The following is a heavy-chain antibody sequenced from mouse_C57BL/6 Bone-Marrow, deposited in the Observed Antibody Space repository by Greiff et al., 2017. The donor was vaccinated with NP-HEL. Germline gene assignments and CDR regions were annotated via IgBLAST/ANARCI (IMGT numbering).Heavy chain of an antibody. CDR2: IYPRSGNT. CDR1: GYTFTSYG. J-gene: IGHJ2*01. Sequence: VQLQQSGAELARPGASVKLSCKASGYTFTSYGISWVKQRTGQGLEWIGEIYPRSGNTYYNEKFKGKATLTADKSTSTAYMELRSLTSEDSAVYFCAREGQPITTVGYWGQGTTLTVSS. CDR3: AREGQPITTVGY. V-gene: IGHV1-81*01. D-gene: IGHD1-1*01.